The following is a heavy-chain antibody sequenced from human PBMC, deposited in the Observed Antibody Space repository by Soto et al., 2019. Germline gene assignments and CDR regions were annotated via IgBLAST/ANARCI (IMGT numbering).Heavy chain of an antibody. J-gene: IGHJ5*02. CDR1: ASTFTGYT. CDR3: ARGTVTSGRWFGP. V-gene: IGHV1-18*04. D-gene: IGHD4-17*01. CDR2: ISTLNGNT. Sequence: QVHLVQSGTEVKEPGASVKVSCKASASTFTGYTINWVRQAPGQGLEWMGWISTLNGNTKYAGNFEGRVTMTTNTSTNTAYMELTSLTFDDTAVYFCARGTVTSGRWFGPWGQGALVSVSS.